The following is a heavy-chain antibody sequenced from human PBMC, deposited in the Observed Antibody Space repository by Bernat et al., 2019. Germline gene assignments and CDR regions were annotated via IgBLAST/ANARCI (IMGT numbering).Heavy chain of an antibody. CDR2: ISYDGSNK. J-gene: IGHJ3*02. D-gene: IGHD2-21*02. V-gene: IGHV3-30*18. Sequence: QVQLVESGGGVVQPGRSLRLSCAASGFTFSSYGMHWVRQAPGKGLEWVAVISYDGSNKYYADSVKGRFTLSRDNSKNTLYLQMNSLRAEDTAVYYCANPLVTAAFDIWGQGTMVTVSS. CDR1: GFTFSSYG. CDR3: ANPLVTAAFDI.